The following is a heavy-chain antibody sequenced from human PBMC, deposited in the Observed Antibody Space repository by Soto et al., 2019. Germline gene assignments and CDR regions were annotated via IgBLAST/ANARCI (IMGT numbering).Heavy chain of an antibody. CDR1: GGSISSSSHY. D-gene: IGHD1-1*01. Sequence: PSETLSLTCSVSGGSISSSSHYWGWIRQPPGKGLEWIGCIYYSGSTTYNPSLTSRVAISVDTSKNQLSLKVNSVAAADTAVYYCARHYPIGNNWNYFDYWGQGTLVTVSS. CDR2: IYYSGST. J-gene: IGHJ4*02. CDR3: ARHYPIGNNWNYFDY. V-gene: IGHV4-61*05.